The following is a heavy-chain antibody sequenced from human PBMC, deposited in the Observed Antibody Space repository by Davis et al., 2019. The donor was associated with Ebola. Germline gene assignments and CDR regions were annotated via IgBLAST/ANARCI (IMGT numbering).Heavy chain of an antibody. CDR2: INHSGRT. J-gene: IGHJ6*02. CDR3: ARGGGYGGYGMDV. Sequence: MPSETLSPTCAPYGVSFIGYYWNWIRQPPGTGLEWLGEINHSGRTNYNPSLKSRVPMSVDTSKNQSSLRVRSVPAADTAVYYCARGGGYGGYGMDVWGQGTTVTVSS. D-gene: IGHD6-25*01. V-gene: IGHV4-34*01. CDR1: GVSFIGYY.